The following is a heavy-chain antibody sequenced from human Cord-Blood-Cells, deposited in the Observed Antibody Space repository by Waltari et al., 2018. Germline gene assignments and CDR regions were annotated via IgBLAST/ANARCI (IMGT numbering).Heavy chain of an antibody. J-gene: IGHJ5*02. CDR1: GGTFSSYA. V-gene: IGHV1-69*01. CDR3: ARDPEGGGDLWFDP. D-gene: IGHD2-21*01. CDR2: IIPIFGTA. Sequence: QVQLVQSGAEVKKPGSSVKVSCQASGGTFSSYAISWVRQAPGQGLEWMGGIIPIFGTANYAQKFQGRVTITADESTSTAYMELSSLRSEDTAVYYCARDPEGGGDLWFDPWGQGTLVTVSS.